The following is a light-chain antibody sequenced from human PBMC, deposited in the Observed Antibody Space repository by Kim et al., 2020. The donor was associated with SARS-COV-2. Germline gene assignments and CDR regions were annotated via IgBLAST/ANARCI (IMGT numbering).Light chain of an antibody. Sequence: ASVGDRLTITCRASQDIGNNLAWFQQKPGKVPKLLIYAASTLESGVPSRFSGSGSGTDFTLTISSLQPEDVATYYCQKYKSVPFTFGPGNKVDIK. J-gene: IGKJ3*01. V-gene: IGKV1-27*01. CDR1: QDIGNN. CDR3: QKYKSVPFT. CDR2: AAS.